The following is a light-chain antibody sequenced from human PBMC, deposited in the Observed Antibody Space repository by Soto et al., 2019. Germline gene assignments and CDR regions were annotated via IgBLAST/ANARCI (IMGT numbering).Light chain of an antibody. Sequence: QSVLTQPPSASGTPGQRAPISCSGSSSNIGSNSVYWYQQLPGTAPKLLIYTNSQRPSGVPDRFSGSKSGTSASLAISGLRSEDEADYYCATWDDSLSAWVFGGGTKLTVL. CDR3: ATWDDSLSAWV. V-gene: IGLV1-47*02. J-gene: IGLJ3*02. CDR1: SSNIGSNS. CDR2: TNS.